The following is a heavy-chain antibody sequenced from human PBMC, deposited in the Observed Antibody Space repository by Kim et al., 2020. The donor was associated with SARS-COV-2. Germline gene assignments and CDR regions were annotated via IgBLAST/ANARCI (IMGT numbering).Heavy chain of an antibody. CDR1: GFTFSQYP. J-gene: IGHJ4*02. V-gene: IGHV3-30*04. Sequence: GGSLRLSCAASGFTFSQYPLNWVRQSPGKGLQWVALISYDGYNTDYAESVRGRFTISRDNSKNTVFLQMNTLRSDDTAVYFCARGHDIVASTFFDFWGQG. CDR3: ARGHDIVASTFFDF. CDR2: ISYDGYNT. D-gene: IGHD5-12*01.